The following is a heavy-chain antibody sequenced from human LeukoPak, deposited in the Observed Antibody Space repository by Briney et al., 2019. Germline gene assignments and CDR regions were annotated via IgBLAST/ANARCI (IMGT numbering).Heavy chain of an antibody. CDR1: GFTFSSYA. CDR3: AKDSPVSIGSYSWIFDY. Sequence: GGSLRLSCVPSGFTFSSYAMTWVRQVPGKGLEWVSAIIGSGGSTYYADSVKGRFTISRDNSKNTLYLQMNSLRAEDTAIYYCAKDSPVSIGSYSWIFDYWGQGTLVTVSS. V-gene: IGHV3-23*01. D-gene: IGHD1-26*01. CDR2: IIGSGGST. J-gene: IGHJ4*02.